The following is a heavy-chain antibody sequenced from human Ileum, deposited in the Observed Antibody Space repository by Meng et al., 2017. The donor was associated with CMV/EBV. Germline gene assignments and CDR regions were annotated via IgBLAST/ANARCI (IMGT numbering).Heavy chain of an antibody. CDR3: ARSIRIVGSTTRSHAFDI. CDR1: GFSFNTYA. Sequence: GGSLRLSCVASGFSFNTYAMHWVRQAPGKGLEWVAIISYDESNKYYADSVKGRFTISRDNSKSTLYLQMNSLRDEDTAVYYCARSIRIVGSTTRSHAFDIWGQGTMVTVSS. V-gene: IGHV3-30-3*01. D-gene: IGHD1-26*01. CDR2: ISYDESNK. J-gene: IGHJ3*02.